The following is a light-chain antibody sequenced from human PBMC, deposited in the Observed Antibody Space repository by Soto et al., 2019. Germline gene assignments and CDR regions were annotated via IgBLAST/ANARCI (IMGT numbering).Light chain of an antibody. CDR2: ATS. CDR3: QQFNNWPPWT. Sequence: EIVMTQSPATLSVSPGERATLSCRASQSISSNLAWYQQKRGQAPRLLIYATSTRATGIPDRFSGSGFGTEFTLTISSLQSEDFAVYYCQQFNNWPPWTFGQGTKVEVK. V-gene: IGKV3-15*01. CDR1: QSISSN. J-gene: IGKJ1*01.